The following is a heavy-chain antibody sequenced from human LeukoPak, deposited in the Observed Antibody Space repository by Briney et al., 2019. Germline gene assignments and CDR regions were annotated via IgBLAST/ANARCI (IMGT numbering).Heavy chain of an antibody. V-gene: IGHV3-30*14. CDR2: ISYDGSNK. D-gene: IGHD1-26*01. CDR1: GFTFSSYA. J-gene: IGHJ4*02. Sequence: GGSLRLSCAASGFTFSSYAMHWVRQAPGKGLEWVAVISYDGSNKYYADSVKGRFTISRDNSKNTLYLQMNSLRAEDTAVYYCARDLINGYTESWGQGTLVTVSS. CDR3: ARDLINGYTES.